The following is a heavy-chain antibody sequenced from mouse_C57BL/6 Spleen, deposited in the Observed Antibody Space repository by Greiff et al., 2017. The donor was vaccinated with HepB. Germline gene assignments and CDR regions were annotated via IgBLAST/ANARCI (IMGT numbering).Heavy chain of an antibody. Sequence: EVQLQQSGPELVKPGASVKISCKASGYTFTDYYMNWVKQSHGKSLEWIGDINPNNGGTSYNQKCKGKATWTVDKSSSTAYMELRSLTSEDSAVYYRARRSQLGYFDYWGQGTTLTVSS. CDR1: GYTFTDYY. CDR2: INPNNGGT. V-gene: IGHV1-26*01. CDR3: ARRSQLGYFDY. D-gene: IGHD3-1*01. J-gene: IGHJ2*01.